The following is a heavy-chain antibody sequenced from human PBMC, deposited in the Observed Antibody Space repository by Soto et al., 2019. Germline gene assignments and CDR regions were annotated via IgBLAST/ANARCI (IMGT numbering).Heavy chain of an antibody. V-gene: IGHV3-64*01. J-gene: IGHJ4*02. Sequence: GGSLRLSCAASGFTFSSYAMHWVRQAPGKGLEYVSAISSNGGSTYYANSVKGRFTISRDNSKNTLYLQMGSLRAEDMAVYYWARRGTAYYDILPGPLDYWGEGTLVTVS. D-gene: IGHD3-9*01. CDR3: ARRGTAYYDILPGPLDY. CDR1: GFTFSSYA. CDR2: ISSNGGST.